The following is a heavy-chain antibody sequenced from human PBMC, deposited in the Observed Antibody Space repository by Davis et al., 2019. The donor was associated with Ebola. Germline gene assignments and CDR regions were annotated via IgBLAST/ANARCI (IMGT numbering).Heavy chain of an antibody. CDR3: TSGPDYSSGLDV. Sequence: GESLKISCAASGLTFSGSSIHWVRQASGKGLEWVGRIRSKPNNYATEYSASVKGRFTISREDSKSTAYLQVTSLKTEDTAIYYCTSGPDYSSGLDVWGQGTTVTVSS. CDR1: GLTFSGSS. CDR2: IRSKPNNYAT. V-gene: IGHV3-73*01. J-gene: IGHJ6*02. D-gene: IGHD4-11*01.